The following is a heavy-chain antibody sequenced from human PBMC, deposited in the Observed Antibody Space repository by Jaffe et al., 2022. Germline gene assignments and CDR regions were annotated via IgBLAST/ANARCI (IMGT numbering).Heavy chain of an antibody. V-gene: IGHV3-15*01. CDR2: IKSKTDGGTT. CDR3: TTDPGWDGDSLYYYYMDV. D-gene: IGHD4-17*01. J-gene: IGHJ6*03. Sequence: EVQLVESGGGLVKPGGSLRLSCAASGFTFSNAWMSWVRQAPGKGLEWVGRIKSKTDGGTTDYAAPVKGRFTISRDDSKNTLYLQMNSLKTEDTAVYYCTTDPGWDGDSLYYYYMDVWGKGTTVTVSS. CDR1: GFTFSNAW.